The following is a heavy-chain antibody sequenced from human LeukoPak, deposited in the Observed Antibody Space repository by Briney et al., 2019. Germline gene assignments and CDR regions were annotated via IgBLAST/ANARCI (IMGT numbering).Heavy chain of an antibody. CDR3: ARYTDDGAFDI. J-gene: IGHJ3*02. Sequence: GEPLDISWQGSGYSFTSYWIGWVRKMHGKGLEWMGVIYPGESDTRYSPSFQGQATISADKSISTASLQWSSLKASVTAMYYCARYTDDGAFDIWGQGTMFTVSS. CDR1: GYSFTSYW. CDR2: IYPGESDT. V-gene: IGHV5-51*01. D-gene: IGHD1-1*01.